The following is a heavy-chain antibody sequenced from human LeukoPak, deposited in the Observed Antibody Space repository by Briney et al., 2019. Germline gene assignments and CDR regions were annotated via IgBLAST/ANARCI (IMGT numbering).Heavy chain of an antibody. CDR3: ARRLAI. D-gene: IGHD3-3*02. J-gene: IGHJ4*02. V-gene: IGHV4-34*01. Sequence: GSLRLSCAASGFTFSNYAMSWVRQAPGKGLEWIGEINHSGSTNYNPSLKSRVTISVDTSKNQFSLKLSSVTAADTAVYYCARRLAIWGQGTLVTVSS. CDR2: INHSGST. CDR1: GFTFSNYA.